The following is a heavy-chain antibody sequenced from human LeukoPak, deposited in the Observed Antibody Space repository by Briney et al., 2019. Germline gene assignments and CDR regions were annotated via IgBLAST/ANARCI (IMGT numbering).Heavy chain of an antibody. CDR2: IYPGDSKT. CDR3: ARQGFVASYGVDV. Sequence: GESLKISCKGSGYSFKNYWIAWVRQMPGKRLERMGIIYPGDSKTIYNPSFQGQVTISADKSISTAYLQWSSLKASDTAKYYCARQGFVASYGVDVWGQGATVTVSS. V-gene: IGHV5-51*01. CDR1: GYSFKNYW. J-gene: IGHJ6*02.